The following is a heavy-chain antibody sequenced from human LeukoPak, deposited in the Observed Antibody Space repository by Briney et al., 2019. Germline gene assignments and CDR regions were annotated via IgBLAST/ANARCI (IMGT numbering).Heavy chain of an antibody. Sequence: SETLSLTCTVSSGSISSYYWSWVRQPPGKGLEWIAYIYYSGSTNYNPALKSRVPISVDTPKTQLSLKLSSVTAADTAVYYCARSFLTNWSGYLYGMDVWGQGTTVTVSS. CDR2: IYYSGST. CDR1: SGSISSYY. V-gene: IGHV4-59*01. D-gene: IGHD3-3*01. J-gene: IGHJ6*02. CDR3: ARSFLTNWSGYLYGMDV.